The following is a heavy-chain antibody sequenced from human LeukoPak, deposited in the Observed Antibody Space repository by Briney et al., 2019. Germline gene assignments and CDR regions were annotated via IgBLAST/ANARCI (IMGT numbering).Heavy chain of an antibody. CDR1: CDSISTYY. J-gene: IGHJ3*02. Sequence: SETLSLICTVCCDSISTYYWSWTRQPAGKGREWIGRMYIRGSTNYNPSLKSRVTMSVDTSKNQFSLKLSSVTAADTAVYYCARDSSGNDIWGQGTTVTVSS. D-gene: IGHD6-25*01. CDR3: ARDSSGNDI. V-gene: IGHV4-4*07. CDR2: MYIRGST.